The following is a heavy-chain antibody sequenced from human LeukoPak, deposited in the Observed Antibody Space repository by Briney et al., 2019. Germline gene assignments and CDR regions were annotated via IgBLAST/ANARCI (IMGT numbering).Heavy chain of an antibody. D-gene: IGHD2-2*02. Sequence: GGSLRLSCAASGFTFNNYAMTWVRQAPGKGLEWVSTISGSGDSTHYADSVKGRFTIARDNSKNMLYLQMNSLRVEDTAIYYCVKGCSYTNCYTSDYWGQGTLVTVSS. V-gene: IGHV3-23*01. J-gene: IGHJ4*02. CDR2: ISGSGDST. CDR3: VKGCSYTNCYTSDY. CDR1: GFTFNNYA.